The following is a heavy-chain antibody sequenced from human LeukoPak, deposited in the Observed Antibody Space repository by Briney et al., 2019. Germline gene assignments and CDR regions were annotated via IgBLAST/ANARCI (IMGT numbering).Heavy chain of an antibody. J-gene: IGHJ6*03. D-gene: IGHD2-15*01. CDR2: IKEDGSEK. V-gene: IGHV3-7*01. CDR3: ARLVAPFYYYIDV. CDR1: GFSFSSYW. Sequence: PGGSLRLSCAASGFSFSSYWMSWVRQAPGKGLEWVANIKEDGSEKHYVDSVRGRFTISRDNAKNSLYLQTNSLRAEDTAVYYCARLVAPFYYYIDVWGKGTTVTVSS.